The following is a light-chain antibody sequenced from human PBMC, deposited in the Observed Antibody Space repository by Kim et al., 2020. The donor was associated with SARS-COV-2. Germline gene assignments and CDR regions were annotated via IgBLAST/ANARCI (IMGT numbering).Light chain of an antibody. CDR3: QVWDSSTGV. CDR2: RDT. CDR1: DSGTNN. Sequence: GARGKTARMTCGRHDSGTNNVHCVQQKPAQAPVLVSYRDTNRPSGIPERCSGSNSGNTATLTISRAQAGDEADYYCQVWDSSTGVFGGGTQLTVL. V-gene: IGLV3-9*01. J-gene: IGLJ3*02.